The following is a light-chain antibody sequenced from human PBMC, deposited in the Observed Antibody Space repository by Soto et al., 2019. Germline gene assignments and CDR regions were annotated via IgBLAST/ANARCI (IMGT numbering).Light chain of an antibody. CDR2: GAS. CDR3: QHYGSTPWS. V-gene: IGKV3-20*01. CDR1: QSVSSTY. Sequence: EVVLTQSPGTLSLSPVERATLSCRASQSVSSTYLAWYQQKPGQAPRLLLYGASTRATDIPDRISGSGSGTDFTLTISRLEPEDFAVYYCQHYGSTPWSFGQGTKVDIK. J-gene: IGKJ1*01.